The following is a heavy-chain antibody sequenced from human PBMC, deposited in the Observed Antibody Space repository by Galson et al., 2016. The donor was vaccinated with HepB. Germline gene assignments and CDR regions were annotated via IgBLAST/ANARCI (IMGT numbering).Heavy chain of an antibody. V-gene: IGHV3-53*04. D-gene: IGHD5-18*01. J-gene: IGHJ4*02. Sequence: SLRLSCAASGFTVSSNYMNWVRQAPGEGLQWVSVIYSGGFTYYADSLKGRFTISRHNSKTTLYLQMNSLRAEDTAVYYCAKDHGYSYGYLAYWGQGTPVTVSS. CDR2: IYSGGFT. CDR3: AKDHGYSYGYLAY. CDR1: GFTVSSNY.